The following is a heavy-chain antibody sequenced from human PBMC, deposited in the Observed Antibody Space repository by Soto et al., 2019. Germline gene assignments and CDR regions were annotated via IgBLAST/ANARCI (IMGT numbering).Heavy chain of an antibody. Sequence: QVQLVQSGAEVKKPGASVKVSCKASGYTFTSYGIGWVRQAPGQGLEWMGWISAYDGNTNYAQKLQGRVTMTTDTSTSTAYMELRSLRSDDTAVYYCARDLDYGGNSRWFDPWGQGTLVTVSS. CDR1: GYTFTSYG. V-gene: IGHV1-18*04. D-gene: IGHD4-17*01. J-gene: IGHJ5*02. CDR3: ARDLDYGGNSRWFDP. CDR2: ISAYDGNT.